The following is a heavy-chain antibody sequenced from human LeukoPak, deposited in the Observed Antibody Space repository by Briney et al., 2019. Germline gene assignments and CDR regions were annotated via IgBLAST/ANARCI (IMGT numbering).Heavy chain of an antibody. D-gene: IGHD1-26*01. CDR3: ARYTALNISPTIRLDY. CDR2: INQDESAK. J-gene: IGHJ4*02. CDR1: GFTFSDYW. Sequence: GGSLRLSCAASGFTFSDYWMSWVRQPPGKGLEWVANINQDESAKYYVDSVKGRFTISRDNAKNSLYLQMSSLRAEDTAVYYCARYTALNISPTIRLDYWGQGILVTVSS. V-gene: IGHV3-7*01.